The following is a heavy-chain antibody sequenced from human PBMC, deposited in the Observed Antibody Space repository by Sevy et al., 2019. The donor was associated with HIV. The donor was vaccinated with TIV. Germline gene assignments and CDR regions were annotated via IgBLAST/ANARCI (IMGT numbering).Heavy chain of an antibody. CDR2: ISSSGSTI. J-gene: IGHJ5*02. D-gene: IGHD3-16*02. CDR1: GFTFSDYY. Sequence: GGSLRLSCAASGFTFSDYYMSWIRQAPGKGLEWVSYISSSGSTIYYADSVKGRLTISRDNAKNSLYLQMNSLRAEDTAVYYCARVDRVIRGSWFDPWGQGTLVTVSS. CDR3: ARVDRVIRGSWFDP. V-gene: IGHV3-11*01.